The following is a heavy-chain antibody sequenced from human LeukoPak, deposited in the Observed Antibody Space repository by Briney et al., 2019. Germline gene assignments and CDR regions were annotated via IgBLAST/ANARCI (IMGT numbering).Heavy chain of an antibody. CDR3: ASSIVYCSSTSCYFN. CDR2: INPNSGGT. V-gene: IGHV1-2*02. CDR1: GYTFTGYF. Sequence: GASVKVSCKASGYTFTGYFMHWVRQAPGQGLEWMGWINPNSGGTNYAQKFQGRVTMTRDTSISTAYMELSRLRSDDTAVYYCASSIVYCSSTSCYFNRGQGTLVTVSS. D-gene: IGHD2-2*01. J-gene: IGHJ4*02.